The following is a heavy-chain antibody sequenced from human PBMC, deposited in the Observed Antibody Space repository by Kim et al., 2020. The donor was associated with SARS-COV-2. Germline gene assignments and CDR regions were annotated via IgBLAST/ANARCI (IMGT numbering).Heavy chain of an antibody. Sequence: GGSLRLSCAASGFTFSSYAMSWVRQAPGKGLEWVSAISGSGGSTYYADSVKGRFTISRDNSKNTLYLQMNSLRAEDTAVYYCAKSPWNRAAAGTPFDYWGQGTLVTVSS. V-gene: IGHV3-23*01. CDR3: AKSPWNRAAAGTPFDY. CDR2: ISGSGGST. D-gene: IGHD6-13*01. CDR1: GFTFSSYA. J-gene: IGHJ4*02.